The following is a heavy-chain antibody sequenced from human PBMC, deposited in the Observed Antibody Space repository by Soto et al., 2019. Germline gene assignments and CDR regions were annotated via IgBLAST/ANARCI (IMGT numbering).Heavy chain of an antibody. Sequence: QVKLVQSGAEVKKPGSSVKVSCKASGGTFSSYTISWVRQAPGQGLEWMGRIIPILGIANYAQKFQGRVTITADKSTSTAYMELSSLRSEDTAVYYCARGDYGDYVIDYWGQGTLVTVSS. CDR1: GGTFSSYT. V-gene: IGHV1-69*02. CDR2: IIPILGIA. CDR3: ARGDYGDYVIDY. J-gene: IGHJ4*02. D-gene: IGHD4-17*01.